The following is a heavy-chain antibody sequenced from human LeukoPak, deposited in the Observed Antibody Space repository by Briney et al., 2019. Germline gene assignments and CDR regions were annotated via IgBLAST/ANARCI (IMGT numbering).Heavy chain of an antibody. CDR3: ARGRQLERSFDY. V-gene: IGHV4-59*01. CDR1: GGSISSYY. Sequence: SETLSLTCTVSGGSISSYYWSWVRQPPGRGLEWIGYIYYSGGTNYNPSLKSRVTISVDTSKNQFSLKLSSVTAADTAVYYCARGRQLERSFDYWGQGTLVTVSS. CDR2: IYYSGGT. D-gene: IGHD1-1*01. J-gene: IGHJ4*02.